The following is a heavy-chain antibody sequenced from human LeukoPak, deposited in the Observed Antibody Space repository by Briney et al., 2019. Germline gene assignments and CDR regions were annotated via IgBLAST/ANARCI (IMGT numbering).Heavy chain of an antibody. D-gene: IGHD5-12*01. CDR2: FDPEDGET. CDR1: GYTFTGYY. J-gene: IGHJ4*02. CDR3: ATAYSGYDTSDY. V-gene: IGHV1-24*01. Sequence: ASVKVSCKASGYTFTGYYMHWVRQAPGKGLEWMGGFDPEDGETIYAQKFQGRVTMTEDTSTDTAYMELSSLRSEDTAVYYCATAYSGYDTSDYWGQGTLVTVSS.